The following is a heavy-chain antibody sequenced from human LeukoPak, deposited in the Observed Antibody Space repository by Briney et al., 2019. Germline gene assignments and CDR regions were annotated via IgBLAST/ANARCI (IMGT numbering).Heavy chain of an antibody. CDR1: GFTVSSSY. V-gene: IGHV3-66*01. CDR2: IYSGGST. J-gene: IGHJ4*02. D-gene: IGHD3-10*01. CDR3: ARIPYGSHYFDY. Sequence: GGSLRLSCAAPGFTVSSSYMSWVRQAPGKGLEWVSVIYSGGSTYFADSVKGRFTISRDNSKNTLYLQMNSLRAEDTSVYYCARIPYGSHYFDYWGQGTLVTVSS.